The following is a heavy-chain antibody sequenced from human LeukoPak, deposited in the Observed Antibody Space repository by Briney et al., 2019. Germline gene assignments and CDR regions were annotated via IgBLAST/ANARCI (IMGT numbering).Heavy chain of an antibody. D-gene: IGHD3-22*01. J-gene: IGHJ3*02. CDR1: GFTFSSYS. Sequence: PGGSLRLSCAASGFTFSSYSMMWVRQAPGKGLEWVSYISSSSTTIHYADSVKGRFTISRDNAKNSVYLQMNSLKTEDTAVHYCTRRYNYDSSGYYYVRDAFDIWGQGTMVTVSS. V-gene: IGHV3-48*01. CDR2: ISSSSTTI. CDR3: TRRYNYDSSGYYYVRDAFDI.